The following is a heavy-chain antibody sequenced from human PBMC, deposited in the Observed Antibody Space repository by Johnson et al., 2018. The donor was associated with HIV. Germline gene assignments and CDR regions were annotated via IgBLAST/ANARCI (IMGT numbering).Heavy chain of an antibody. D-gene: IGHD6-13*01. CDR2: IYSGGST. Sequence: VQLVESGGGVVQPGRSLRLSCAASGFPLSYHYMSWIRQAPGKGQEWVSVIYSGGSTYYADSVKGRFTISRDKSKNTLYLQMNSLRAEDTAVYYCARVTGDGSSGYVGAFDIWGQGTMVTVSS. CDR3: ARVTGDGSSGYVGAFDI. J-gene: IGHJ3*02. CDR1: GFPLSYHY. V-gene: IGHV3-66*02.